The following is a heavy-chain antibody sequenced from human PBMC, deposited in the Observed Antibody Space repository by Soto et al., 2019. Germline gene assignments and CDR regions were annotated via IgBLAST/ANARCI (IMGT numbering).Heavy chain of an antibody. V-gene: IGHV4-39*01. CDR3: ARSRYFGLSNWFDP. J-gene: IGHJ5*02. Sequence: SETLSLTCTVSGGSISSSSYYWGWIRQPPGKGLEWIGSIYYSGSTYYNPSLKSRVTISVDTSKNQFSLKLSSVTAADTAVYYCARSRYFGLSNWFDPWGQETLVTVSS. D-gene: IGHD3-9*01. CDR2: IYYSGST. CDR1: GGSISSSSYY.